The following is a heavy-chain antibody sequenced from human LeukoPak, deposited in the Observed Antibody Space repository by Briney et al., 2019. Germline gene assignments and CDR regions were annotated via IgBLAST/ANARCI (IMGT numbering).Heavy chain of an antibody. CDR3: AREDTDGGWFDP. V-gene: IGHV1-69*05. CDR2: IIPIFGTA. Sequence: SVKVSXKASGGTFSSYAISWVRQAPGQGLEWIGRIIPIFGTANYAQKFQGRVTITTDESTSTAYMELSSLRSEDTAVYYCAREDTDGGWFDPWGQGTLVTVSS. CDR1: GGTFSSYA. J-gene: IGHJ5*02. D-gene: IGHD3-16*01.